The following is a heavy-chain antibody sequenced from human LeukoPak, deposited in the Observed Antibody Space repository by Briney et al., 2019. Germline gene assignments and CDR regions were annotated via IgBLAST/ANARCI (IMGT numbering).Heavy chain of an antibody. CDR3: ATDKKYGIPYFDY. CDR2: VDPEDGEK. Sequence: GASVKVSCKVSGYTFTDYYMHWLQQAPGKGLEWMGLVDPEDGEKIYAEKFQGRVTITADTSTDTAYMELSSLRSEDTAVYYCATDKKYGIPYFDYWGQGTLVTVSS. V-gene: IGHV1-69-2*01. CDR1: GYTFTDYY. J-gene: IGHJ4*02. D-gene: IGHD5-18*01.